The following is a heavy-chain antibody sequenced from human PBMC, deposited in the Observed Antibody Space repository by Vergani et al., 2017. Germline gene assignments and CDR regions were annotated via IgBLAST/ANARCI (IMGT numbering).Heavy chain of an antibody. CDR3: ALAESSTSCINSVCITPETGSWFDP. CDR2: ITPFNGNT. J-gene: IGHJ5*02. V-gene: IGHV1-45*02. D-gene: IGHD2-2*01. Sequence: QMQLVQSGAEVKKTGSSVKVSCKASGYTFTYRYLHWVRQAPGQALEWMGWITPFNGNTNYAQNFQDRVTITRDRSMSTAYMELSSLRSEDTAMYYCALAESSTSCINSVCITPETGSWFDPWGQGTLVTVSS. CDR1: GYTFTYRY.